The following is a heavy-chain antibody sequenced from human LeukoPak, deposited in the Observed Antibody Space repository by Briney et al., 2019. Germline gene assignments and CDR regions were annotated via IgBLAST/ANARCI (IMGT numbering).Heavy chain of an antibody. J-gene: IGHJ4*02. CDR2: TYYRSKWYN. V-gene: IGHV6-1*01. D-gene: IGHD3-22*01. CDR3: ARGPGNSYYYDSSGYGGFDY. Sequence: SQTLSLTCAISGDSVSSNSAAWNWIRQSPSRGLEWLGRTYYRSKWYNDYAVSVKSRITINPDTSKNQFSLQLNSVTPEDTAEYYCARGPGNSYYYDSSGYGGFDYWGQGTLVTVSS. CDR1: GDSVSSNSAA.